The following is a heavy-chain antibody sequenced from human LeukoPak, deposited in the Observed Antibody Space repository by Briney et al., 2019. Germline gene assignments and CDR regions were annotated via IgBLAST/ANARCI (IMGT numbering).Heavy chain of an antibody. CDR2: ISSSSSYI. D-gene: IGHD3-22*01. CDR3: ARDLSPSWYYDGSGYYYYFDY. CDR1: GFTFSSYS. V-gene: IGHV3-21*01. Sequence: GGSLRLSCAASGFTFSSYSMNWVRQAPGKGLEWVSSISSSSSYIYYADSVKGRFTISRDNAKNSLYLQMNSLRAEDTAVYYCARDLSPSWYYDGSGYYYYFDYWGQGTLVTVSS. J-gene: IGHJ4*02.